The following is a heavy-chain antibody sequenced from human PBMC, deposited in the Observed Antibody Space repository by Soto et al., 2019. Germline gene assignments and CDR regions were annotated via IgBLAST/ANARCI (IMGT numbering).Heavy chain of an antibody. CDR1: DGSISGYS. J-gene: IGHJ5*02. CDR3: ARHVSLGYCTPTSCDLLSWFDA. D-gene: IGHD2-2*01. CDR2: IHYSGST. V-gene: IGHV4-39*01. Sequence: TSEPRSQNCSVYDGSISGYSWTWIRKPPGKGLEGIGSIHYSGSTYDNPPLKSRVTISVDTSKNQLSLKLKSVTAADTAVYYCARHVSLGYCTPTSCDLLSWFDAWGQGNQVTGSA.